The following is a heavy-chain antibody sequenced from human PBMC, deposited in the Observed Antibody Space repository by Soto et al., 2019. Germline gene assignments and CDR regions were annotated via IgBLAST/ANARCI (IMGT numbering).Heavy chain of an antibody. D-gene: IGHD3-9*01. Sequence: EVQLLESGGGLVQPGGSLRLSCAASGFTFSSYAMSWVRQAPGKGLEWVSDITGSGGYTFYADSVTGRFTISRDNSKNTLYLPRSSLRAEDTAVYYCAKERYYDILTGPENYYYHYGMDVWGQGTTVTVSS. CDR2: ITGSGGYT. J-gene: IGHJ6*02. CDR3: AKERYYDILTGPENYYYHYGMDV. V-gene: IGHV3-23*01. CDR1: GFTFSSYA.